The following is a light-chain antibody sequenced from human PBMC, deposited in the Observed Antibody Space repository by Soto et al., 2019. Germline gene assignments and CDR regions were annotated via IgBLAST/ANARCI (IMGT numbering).Light chain of an antibody. CDR2: DVS. CDR3: SSYTSGSTFYV. V-gene: IGLV2-14*01. CDR1: SSDIGGYNY. Sequence: QSVLTQPASVSGSPGQSITISCTGTSSDIGGYNYVSWFQQHPGKAPKLMISDVSNRPSGVSNRFSGSKSGNTASLTISGLQAEEEADYYCSSYTSGSTFYVFGTGTQVTVL. J-gene: IGLJ1*01.